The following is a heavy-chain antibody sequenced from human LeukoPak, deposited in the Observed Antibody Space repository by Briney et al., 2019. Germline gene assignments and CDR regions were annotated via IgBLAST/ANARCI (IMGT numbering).Heavy chain of an antibody. D-gene: IGHD6-13*01. V-gene: IGHV1-46*01. CDR3: AREQQLAHLDY. CDR2: INPRGGST. CDR1: GYTFTSYY. J-gene: IGHJ4*02. Sequence: ASVKVSCKASGYTFTSYYMHWMRQAPGQGPEWMGIINPRGGSTDYAQKFQGRITMTSDTSTSTVYMELNSLRSDDTAVYYCAREQQLAHLDYWGQGTLVTVSS.